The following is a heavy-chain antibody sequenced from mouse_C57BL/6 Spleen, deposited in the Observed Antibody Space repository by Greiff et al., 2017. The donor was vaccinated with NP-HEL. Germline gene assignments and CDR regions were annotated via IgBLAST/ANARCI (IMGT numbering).Heavy chain of an antibody. V-gene: IGHV1-81*01. CDR1: GYTFTSYG. J-gene: IGHJ2*01. CDR2: IYPRSGNT. D-gene: IGHD5-1*01. CDR3: ARGGSNYLDY. Sequence: QVQLQQSGAELARPGASVKLSCKASGYTFTSYGISWVKQITGQGLEWIGEIYPRSGNTYYNEKFKGKATLTADKSSSTAYMELRSLTSEDSAVYFCARGGSNYLDYWGQGTTLTVSS.